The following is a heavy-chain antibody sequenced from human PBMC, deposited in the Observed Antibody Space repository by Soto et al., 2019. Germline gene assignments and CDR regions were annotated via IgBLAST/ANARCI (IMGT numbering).Heavy chain of an antibody. CDR2: IIPIFDIT. Sequence: SVKVSCKASGGTFRSYSISWVRQAPGQGLGWMGGIIPIFDITNYAQKFQGRVTITADESTSTAYMELSSLGSDDTAVYYCARPDEGGYSSNHHYYYALDVWGQGTTVTVSS. D-gene: IGHD3-22*01. V-gene: IGHV1-69*13. CDR3: ARPDEGGYSSNHHYYYALDV. CDR1: GGTFRSYS. J-gene: IGHJ6*02.